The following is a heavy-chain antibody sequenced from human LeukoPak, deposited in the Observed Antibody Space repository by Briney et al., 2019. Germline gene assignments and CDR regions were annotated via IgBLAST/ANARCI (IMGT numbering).Heavy chain of an antibody. CDR3: ARGTDRSKIVY. CDR1: GGSFSGYY. V-gene: IGHV4-34*01. J-gene: IGHJ4*02. Sequence: SETLSLTCAVYGGSFSGYYWSWIRQPPGEGLEWIGEIHPRGTIDYNPSLKSRVTISGDTSKNQFSLKLTSVTAADTAVYYCARGTDRSKIVYWGQGTLVTVSS. CDR2: IHPRGTI. D-gene: IGHD3-22*01.